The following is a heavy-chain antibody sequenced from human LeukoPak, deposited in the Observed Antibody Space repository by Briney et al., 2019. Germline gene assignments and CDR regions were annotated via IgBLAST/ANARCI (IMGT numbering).Heavy chain of an antibody. CDR1: GYTFTSYA. CDR2: INAGNGNT. D-gene: IGHD6-19*01. Sequence: ASVKVSRKASGYTFTSYAMHWVRQAPGQRLEWVGWINAGNGNTKYSQKFQGRVTITADESTSTAYMELSSLRSEDTAVYYCARGLGYYYYYGMDVWGQGTTVTVSS. J-gene: IGHJ6*02. V-gene: IGHV1-3*01. CDR3: ARGLGYYYYYGMDV.